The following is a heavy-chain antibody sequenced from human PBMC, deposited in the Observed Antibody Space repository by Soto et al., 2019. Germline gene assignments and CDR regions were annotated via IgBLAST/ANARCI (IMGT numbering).Heavy chain of an antibody. CDR3: ARGNHRWLQLWYFDL. J-gene: IGHJ2*01. CDR1: GGTFSSYT. CDR2: IIPIFGTA. V-gene: IGHV1-69*12. Sequence: QVQLVQSGAEVKKPGSSVTVSCKASGGTFSSYTISWVRQAPGQGLEWMGGIIPIFGTANYAQKFQGRVTITADESTSTAYMKLSSLRSEDTAVYYCARGNHRWLQLWYFDLWGLGTLVTVSS. D-gene: IGHD5-12*01.